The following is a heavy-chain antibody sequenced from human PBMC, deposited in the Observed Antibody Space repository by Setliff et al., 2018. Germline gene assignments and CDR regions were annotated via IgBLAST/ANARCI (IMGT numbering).Heavy chain of an antibody. CDR1: GGGSINNYY. J-gene: IGHJ4*02. CDR3: ASHPREGLSGNYKFDY. CDR2: VHFGGDT. V-gene: IGHV4-59*01. D-gene: IGHD3-22*01. Sequence: SETLSLTCTVSGGGSINNYYWSWVRQSPGKGLEWIGFVHFGGDTNYNTSLKSRVTMSADTSNNQFSLNLRSVTAADTAVYYCASHPREGLSGNYKFDYWGRGTLVTVSS.